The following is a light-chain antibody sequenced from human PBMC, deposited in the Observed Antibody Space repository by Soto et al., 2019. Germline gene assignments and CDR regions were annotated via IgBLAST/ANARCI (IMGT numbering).Light chain of an antibody. CDR2: AAS. CDR3: QQYGNSPPT. Sequence: DIQLTQSPSTLSSCVGDRFTLTCRAAQSLNSRLAWYQHRPGKAPRLLINAASSLESGVPSRFSGSGSGTDFTLTISRLEPEDFAVYYCQQYGNSPPTFGQGTKVDI. V-gene: IGKV1-5*01. CDR1: QSLNSR. J-gene: IGKJ1*01.